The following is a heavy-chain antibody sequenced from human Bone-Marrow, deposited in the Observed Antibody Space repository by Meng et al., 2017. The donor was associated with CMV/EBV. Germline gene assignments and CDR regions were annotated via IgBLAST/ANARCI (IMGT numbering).Heavy chain of an antibody. Sequence: SYWSWIRQPPGKGLEWIGEINHSGSTNYNPSLKSRVTISVDTSKNQFSLKLSSVTAADTAVYYCARTLTGYSSSWYDGGAELNWFDPWGQGTLVTVSS. CDR1: SY. D-gene: IGHD6-13*01. CDR3: ARTLTGYSSSWYDGGAELNWFDP. V-gene: IGHV4-34*01. J-gene: IGHJ5*02. CDR2: INHSGST.